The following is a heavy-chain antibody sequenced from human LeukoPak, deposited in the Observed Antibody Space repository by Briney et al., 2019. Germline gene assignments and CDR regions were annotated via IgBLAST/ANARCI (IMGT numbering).Heavy chain of an antibody. V-gene: IGHV4-39*07. D-gene: IGHD3-22*01. CDR3: ARGHGDSSGYYYFQH. Sequence: SETLSLTCTVSGGSISSSSDYWSWIRQPPGKGLEWIGEINHSGGTNYNPSLKSRVTISVDTSKNQFSLKLSSVTAADTAVYYCARGHGDSSGYYYFQHWGQGTLVTVSS. J-gene: IGHJ1*01. CDR2: INHSGGT. CDR1: GGSISSSSDY.